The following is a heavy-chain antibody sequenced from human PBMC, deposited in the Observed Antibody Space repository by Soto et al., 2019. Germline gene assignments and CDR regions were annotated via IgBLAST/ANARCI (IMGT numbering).Heavy chain of an antibody. CDR3: ARVEVFDWLPSPYYYYGMDV. V-gene: IGHV4-4*02. CDR1: GGSISSSNW. J-gene: IGHJ6*02. D-gene: IGHD3-9*01. Sequence: QVQLQESGPGLVKPSGTLSLTCAVSGGSISSSNWWSWVRQPPGKGLVWIGEIYHSGSTNYNPSLKSRVTISVDKSKNQFSLKLSSVTAADTAVYYCARVEVFDWLPSPYYYYGMDVWGQGTTVTVSS. CDR2: IYHSGST.